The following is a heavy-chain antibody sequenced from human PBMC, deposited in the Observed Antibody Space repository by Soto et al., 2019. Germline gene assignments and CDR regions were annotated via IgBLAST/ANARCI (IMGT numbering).Heavy chain of an antibody. Sequence: SETLSLTCTVSCGSISSSSYYWGWIRQPPGKGLEWIGSIYYSGSTYYNPSLKSRVTISVDTSKNQFSLKLSSVTAADTAVYYCARDYSETLDYWGQGTLVTVSS. CDR2: IYYSGST. CDR1: CGSISSSSYY. V-gene: IGHV4-39*07. CDR3: ARDYSETLDY. D-gene: IGHD2-21*01. J-gene: IGHJ4*02.